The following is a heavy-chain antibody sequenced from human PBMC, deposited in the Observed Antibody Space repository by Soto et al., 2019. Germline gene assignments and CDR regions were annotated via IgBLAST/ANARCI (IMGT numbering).Heavy chain of an antibody. CDR3: ARSSRSSAWYYFDY. J-gene: IGHJ4*02. CDR1: GFTVSGNY. Sequence: EVQLGESGGGLIQPGGSLRLSCAASGFTVSGNYMSWVRQAPEKGLEWVSVIYSGGGTYYADSVKGRFTISRDNSKNTLYLQMNSLRAEDTAVYYCARSSRSSAWYYFDYWGQGTLVTVS. CDR2: IYSGGGT. D-gene: IGHD6-19*01. V-gene: IGHV3-53*01.